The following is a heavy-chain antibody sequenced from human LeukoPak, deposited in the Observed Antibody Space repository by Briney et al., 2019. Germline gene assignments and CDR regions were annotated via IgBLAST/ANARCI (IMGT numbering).Heavy chain of an antibody. V-gene: IGHV3-30*02. J-gene: IGHJ4*02. Sequence: GGSLRLSCAASGFTFKTYGMHWVRQAPGKGLEWVAFTRHDGSNDYYTDSVKGRFTISRDNSKDTLYLQMNSLRAEDTAVYYCARSYYYDSSGTPDYWGQGTLVTVSS. CDR2: TRHDGSND. CDR3: ARSYYYDSSGTPDY. CDR1: GFTFKTYG. D-gene: IGHD3-22*01.